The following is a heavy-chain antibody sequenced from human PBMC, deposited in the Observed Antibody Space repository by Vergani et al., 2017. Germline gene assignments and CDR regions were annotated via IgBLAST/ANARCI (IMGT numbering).Heavy chain of an antibody. CDR1: GFTLNTYG. V-gene: IGHV3-30*02. J-gene: IGHJ6*02. CDR3: ANSVIAGNVGVAYFGMDV. Sequence: QVQILQSGGGVVQPGGSLRLSCTLSGFTLNTYGIHWVRQAPGKGLEWVSFIRYDGSSEYYGDSVKGRFTISRDKSQNTVNLQMNSLRTEDTAVYFCANSVIAGNVGVAYFGMDVWGRGTTDTVSS. D-gene: IGHD2/OR15-2a*01. CDR2: IRYDGSSE.